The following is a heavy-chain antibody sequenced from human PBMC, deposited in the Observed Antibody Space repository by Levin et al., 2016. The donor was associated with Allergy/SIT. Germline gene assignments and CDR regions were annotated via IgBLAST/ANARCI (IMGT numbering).Heavy chain of an antibody. CDR2: INHSGST. D-gene: IGHD1-14*01. CDR1: GGSFSGYY. J-gene: IGHJ6*02. CDR3: ARISWNHNYGMDV. V-gene: IGHV4-34*01. Sequence: SETLSLTCAVYGGSFSGYYWSWIRQPPGKGLEWIGEINHSGSTNYNPSLKSRVTISVDTSKNQFSLKLSSVTAADTAVYYCARISWNHNYGMDVWGQGTTVTVSS.